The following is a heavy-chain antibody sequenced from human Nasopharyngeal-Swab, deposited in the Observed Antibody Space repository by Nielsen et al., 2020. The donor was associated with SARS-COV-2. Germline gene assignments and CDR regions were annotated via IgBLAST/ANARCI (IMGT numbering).Heavy chain of an antibody. J-gene: IGHJ6*03. CDR1: GGSFTSYY. CDR2: INHSGNT. V-gene: IGHV4-34*01. Sequence: GSLRLSCVVYGGSFTSYYWGWIRQPPGKGLEWIAEINHSGNTHYNPSLKSRVTMSVDTSENQFSLRLSSVTAADTAVYYCARGLSGVVPAPILGLGPFYSYYYMDVWGKGTTVTVSS. CDR3: ARGLSGVVPAPILGLGPFYSYYYMDV. D-gene: IGHD2-2*01.